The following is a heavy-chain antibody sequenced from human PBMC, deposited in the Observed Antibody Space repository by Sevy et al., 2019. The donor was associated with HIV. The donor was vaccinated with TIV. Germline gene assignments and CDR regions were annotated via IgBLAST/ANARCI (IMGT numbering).Heavy chain of an antibody. CDR1: GFTFSDYY. J-gene: IGHJ4*02. CDR2: ISSSGSTI. D-gene: IGHD3-22*01. V-gene: IGHV3-11*01. CDR3: ARVHDYYDSSGYYPLDY. Sequence: GGCLRLSCAASGFTFSDYYMSWIRQAPGKGLEWVSYISSSGSTIYYADSVKGRFTISRDNAKNSLYLQMNSLRAEDTALYYCARVHDYYDSSGYYPLDYWGQGTLVTVSS.